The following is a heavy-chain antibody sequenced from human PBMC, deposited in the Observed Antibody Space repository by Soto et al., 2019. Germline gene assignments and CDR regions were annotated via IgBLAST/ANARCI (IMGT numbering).Heavy chain of an antibody. Sequence: SETLSLTCTVSGGSISSGGYYWSWIRQHPGKGMEWIGYIYYSGSTYYNPSLKSRVTISVDTSKNQFSLKLSSVTAADTALYYCAGGFDILTGYRDLLDYWGQGTLVTVSS. CDR3: AGGFDILTGYRDLLDY. D-gene: IGHD3-9*01. J-gene: IGHJ4*02. V-gene: IGHV4-31*03. CDR2: IYYSGST. CDR1: GGSISSGGYY.